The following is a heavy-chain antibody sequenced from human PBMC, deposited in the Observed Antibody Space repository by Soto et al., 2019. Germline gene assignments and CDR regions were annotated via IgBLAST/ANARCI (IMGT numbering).Heavy chain of an antibody. Sequence: SETLSLTCTVSGGSISSSSYYWGWIRQPPGKGLEWIGSIYYSGSIYYNPSLKSRVTISVDTSKNQFSLKLSSVTAADTAVYFCARRGRYSDWFDPWGQGTLVTVSS. CDR3: ARRGRYSDWFDP. V-gene: IGHV4-39*01. D-gene: IGHD6-13*01. CDR1: GGSISSSSYY. CDR2: IYYSGSI. J-gene: IGHJ5*02.